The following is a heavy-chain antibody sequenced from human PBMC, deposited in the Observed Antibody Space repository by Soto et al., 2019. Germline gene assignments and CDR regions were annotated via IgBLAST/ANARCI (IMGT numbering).Heavy chain of an antibody. CDR1: GFTFDDYA. D-gene: IGHD1-26*01. Sequence: DVQLVESGGGLVQPGRSLRLSCAASGFTFDDYAMHWVRQAPGKGLEWVSGISWNSGSIGYADSVKGRFTISRDNAKNYLYLQMNSLRPEDTALYYCAKDGATKGWPFDYWGQGTLVTVSS. V-gene: IGHV3-9*01. J-gene: IGHJ4*02. CDR2: ISWNSGSI. CDR3: AKDGATKGWPFDY.